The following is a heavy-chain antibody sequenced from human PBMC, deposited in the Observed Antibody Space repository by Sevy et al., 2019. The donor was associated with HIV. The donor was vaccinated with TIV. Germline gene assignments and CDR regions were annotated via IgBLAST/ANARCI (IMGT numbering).Heavy chain of an antibody. CDR2: ITSTGSTV. D-gene: IGHD5-18*01. Sequence: GGSLRLSCAASGFTFSNYEMNWVRQAPGKGLEWVSYITSTGSTVYYADSVRGRFTISRDNAKNSLYLKMNSLRAEDTAVYYCARASDTAMDFDYWGQGTLVTVSS. CDR3: ARASDTAMDFDY. J-gene: IGHJ4*02. V-gene: IGHV3-48*03. CDR1: GFTFSNYE.